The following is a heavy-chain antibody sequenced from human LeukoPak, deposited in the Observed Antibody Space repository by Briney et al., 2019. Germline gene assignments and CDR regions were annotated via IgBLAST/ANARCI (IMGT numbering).Heavy chain of an antibody. CDR1: GGTFSNFA. CDR3: VRVVTIFGVVPSSYYYYMDV. J-gene: IGHJ6*03. Sequence: SVKVSCKASGGTFSNFAVNWVRQAPGQGLEWMGGIIPIFGTADYAQKFQGRVRITADESTSTAYMELSSLRSEDTAVYYCVRVVTIFGVVPSSYYYYMDVWGKGTTVTVSS. CDR2: IIPIFGTA. D-gene: IGHD3-3*01. V-gene: IGHV1-69*13.